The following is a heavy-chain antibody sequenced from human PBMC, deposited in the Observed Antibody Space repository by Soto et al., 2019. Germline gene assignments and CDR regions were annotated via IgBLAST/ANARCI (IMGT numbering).Heavy chain of an antibody. CDR3: ASLYYYGSGSTTDY. CDR2: INPNSGDT. J-gene: IGHJ4*02. V-gene: IGHV1-2*02. Sequence: GASVKVSCKASGYTFTGYYMHWVRQAPGQGLEWMGWINPNSGDTNYAQKFQGRVTMTTDTSMSTAYMELRRLRSDDTAVYYCASLYYYGSGSTTDYWGQGTLVTVSS. D-gene: IGHD3-10*01. CDR1: GYTFTGYY.